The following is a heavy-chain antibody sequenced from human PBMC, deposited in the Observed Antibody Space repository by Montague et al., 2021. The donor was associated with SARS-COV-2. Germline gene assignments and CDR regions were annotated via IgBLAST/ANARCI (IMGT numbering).Heavy chain of an antibody. CDR3: AKTDVGDAASIDY. V-gene: IGHV3-23*01. J-gene: IGHJ4*02. CDR2: ST. Sequence: STYYADSVKGRFTVSRDNFKNTLHLQMNSLRDEDTAVYYCAKTDVGDAASIDYWGQGARV. D-gene: IGHD6-25*01.